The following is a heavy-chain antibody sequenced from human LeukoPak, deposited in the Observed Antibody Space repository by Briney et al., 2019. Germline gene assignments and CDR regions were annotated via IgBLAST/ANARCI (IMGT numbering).Heavy chain of an antibody. D-gene: IGHD2-15*01. J-gene: IGHJ4*02. CDR3: ARADRIATAYCSGGSCYSGWYFDY. V-gene: IGHV4-30-4*01. CDR1: GGSISSGDYY. CDR2: IYYSRST. Sequence: SQTLSLTCTVSGGSISSGDYYWSWIRQPPGKGLEWIGYIYYSRSTYYNPSLKSRVTISVDTSKNQFSLKLSSVTAADTAVYYCARADRIATAYCSGGSCYSGWYFDYWGQGTLVTVSS.